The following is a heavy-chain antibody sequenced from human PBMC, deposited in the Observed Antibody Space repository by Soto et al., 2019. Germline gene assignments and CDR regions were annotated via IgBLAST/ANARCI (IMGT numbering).Heavy chain of an antibody. CDR1: GFTFSSYA. D-gene: IGHD3-3*01. CDR3: AKDEGAYDPLRFDF. J-gene: IGHJ4*02. V-gene: IGHV3-23*01. Sequence: EVQLLESGGGLVQPGGSLRLSCAASGFTFSSYAVSWVRQAPGKGLEWVSGISGSGESTYYADSVKGRFTISRDNSKNILFMQMNSLIAEDTAVYYCAKDEGAYDPLRFDFWGQGTMVTVSS. CDR2: ISGSGEST.